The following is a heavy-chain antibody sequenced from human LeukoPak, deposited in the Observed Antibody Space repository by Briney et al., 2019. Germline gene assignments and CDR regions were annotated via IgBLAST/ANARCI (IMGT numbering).Heavy chain of an antibody. CDR2: ISWNSGSI. J-gene: IGHJ4*02. Sequence: GGSLRLSCAASGFTFDDYSMHWVRQAPGKGLEWLSGISWNSGSIVYAESVKGRFTITRDNTKNSLYLQMNSLGAEDMALYCCAKDRSGRSSWDFAYWGQGTLVSVSS. CDR1: GFTFDDYS. D-gene: IGHD6-13*01. V-gene: IGHV3-9*03. CDR3: AKDRSGRSSWDFAY.